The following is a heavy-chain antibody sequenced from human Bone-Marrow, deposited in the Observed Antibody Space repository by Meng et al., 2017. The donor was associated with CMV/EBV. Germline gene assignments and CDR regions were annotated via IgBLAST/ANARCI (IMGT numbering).Heavy chain of an antibody. CDR2: IYSGGTGT. CDR1: GFTCSSYA. D-gene: IGHD1-26*01. Sequence: SGFTCSSYAMSWVRQAPGQGLEWVSVIYSGGTGTYYADSVKGRFTISRDNSKNTLFLQMNSLRAEDTALYYCARDESSYSGSYYLALWGRGTLVTVSS. V-gene: IGHV3-23*03. J-gene: IGHJ4*02. CDR3: ARDESSYSGSYYLAL.